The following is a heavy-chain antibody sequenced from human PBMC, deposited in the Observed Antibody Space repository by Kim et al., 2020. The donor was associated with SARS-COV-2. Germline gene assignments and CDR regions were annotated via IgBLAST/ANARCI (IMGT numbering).Heavy chain of an antibody. CDR3: ASSTDRRSPYGMDV. Sequence: SVKVSCKASGGTFSSYAISWVRQAPGQGLEWMGRIIPILGIANYAQKFQGRVTITADKSTSTAYMELSSLRSEDTAVYYCASSTDRRSPYGMDVWGQGTTVTVSS. V-gene: IGHV1-69*04. CDR1: GGTFSSYA. D-gene: IGHD3-22*01. J-gene: IGHJ6*02. CDR2: IIPILGIA.